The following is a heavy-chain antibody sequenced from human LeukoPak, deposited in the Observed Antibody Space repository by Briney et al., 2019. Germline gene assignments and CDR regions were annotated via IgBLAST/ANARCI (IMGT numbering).Heavy chain of an antibody. D-gene: IGHD3-10*01. J-gene: IGHJ4*02. Sequence: GGSLRLSCAASGFTVSSNYMTWVRQAPGKGLEWVSVIYSGGSTYYADSVKGRFTISRDNSKNTLYLQMNSLRAEDTAVYYCARDLPGSNRGFDYWGQGTLVTVSS. V-gene: IGHV3-66*01. CDR3: ARDLPGSNRGFDY. CDR1: GFTVSSNY. CDR2: IYSGGST.